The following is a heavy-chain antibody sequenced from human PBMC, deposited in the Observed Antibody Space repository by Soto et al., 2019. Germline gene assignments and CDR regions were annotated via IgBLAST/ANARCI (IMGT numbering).Heavy chain of an antibody. CDR1: GLTFSNYW. V-gene: IGHV3-74*01. D-gene: IGHD2-21*02. J-gene: IGHJ2*01. Sequence: EVQLVESGGGLVQPGGSLRLSCEASGLTFSNYWMHWVRQAPGKGLVWVSRIHREGTSTSYADSVKGRFTISTVNAKNTLYLQMNSLRAEETAVYYCARDAAYCGGACYSLLYFDLWGRGTLVTVFS. CDR3: ARDAAYCGGACYSLLYFDL. CDR2: IHREGTST.